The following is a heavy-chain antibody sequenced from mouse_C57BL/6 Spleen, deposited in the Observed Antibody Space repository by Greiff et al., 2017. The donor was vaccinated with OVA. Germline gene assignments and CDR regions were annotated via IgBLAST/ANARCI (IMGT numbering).Heavy chain of an antibody. D-gene: IGHD3-2*02. Sequence: DVQLQESGPGMVKPSQSLSLTCTVTGYSITSGYDWHWIRHFPGNKLEWMGYISYSGSTNYNPSLKSRISITHDTSKNHFFLKLNSVTTEDTATYYCANSSGYGYFDYWGQGTTLTVSS. CDR3: ANSSGYGYFDY. CDR2: ISYSGST. V-gene: IGHV3-1*01. CDR1: GYSITSGYD. J-gene: IGHJ2*01.